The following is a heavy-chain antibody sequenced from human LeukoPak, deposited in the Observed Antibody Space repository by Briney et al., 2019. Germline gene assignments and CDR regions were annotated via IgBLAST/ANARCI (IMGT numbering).Heavy chain of an antibody. CDR2: IYGGGNI. Sequence: GGSLRLSCTASGFTVSSNYMNWVRQAPGKGLEWVSVIYGGGNIYYADSVKGRFTISRDNSKNTLYLQMNSLRAEDTAVYYCARGAGYNYPYYFDYWGQGTLVTVSS. D-gene: IGHD5-24*01. CDR1: GFTVSSNY. V-gene: IGHV3-53*01. J-gene: IGHJ4*02. CDR3: ARGAGYNYPYYFDY.